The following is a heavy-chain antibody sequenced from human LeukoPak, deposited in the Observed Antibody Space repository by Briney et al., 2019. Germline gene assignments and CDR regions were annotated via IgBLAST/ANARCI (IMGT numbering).Heavy chain of an antibody. CDR1: GGSISSYY. D-gene: IGHD2-2*01. J-gene: IGHJ4*02. Sequence: SETLSLTCTVSGGSISSYYWSWIRQPAGKGLEWIGFAYHSGSTTRNPSLESRVTISVDTSTNQVSLRLSSVTAADTAVYYCARDKKGSSCYDFWGQGTLVTVSS. CDR3: ARDKKGSSCYDF. V-gene: IGHV4-59*01. CDR2: AYHSGST.